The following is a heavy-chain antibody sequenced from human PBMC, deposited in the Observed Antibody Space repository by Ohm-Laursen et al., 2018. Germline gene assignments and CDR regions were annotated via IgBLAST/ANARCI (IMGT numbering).Heavy chain of an antibody. V-gene: IGHV2-5*01. D-gene: IGHD6-19*01. CDR3: AHSLRGLVDY. J-gene: IGHJ4*02. CDR2: IYWNDEK. Sequence: TQTLTLTCTFSGFSLNTNGVGVGWIRQPPGKALERLALIYWNDEKRYTPSLKSRLTITKVTSKDQVVLTMTNMDPVDTATHYCAHSLRGLVDYWGQGTLVTVSS. CDR1: GFSLNTNGVG.